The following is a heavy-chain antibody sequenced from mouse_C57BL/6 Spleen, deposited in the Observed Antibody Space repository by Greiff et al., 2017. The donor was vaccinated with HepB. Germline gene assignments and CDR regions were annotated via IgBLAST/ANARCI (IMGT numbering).Heavy chain of an antibody. CDR2: IYPGDGDT. CDR3: ARPYYGSSLYAMDY. CDR1: GYAFSSSW. J-gene: IGHJ4*01. D-gene: IGHD1-1*01. V-gene: IGHV1-82*01. Sequence: LVEPGASVKISCKASGYAFSSSWMNWVKQRPGKGLEWIGRIYPGDGDTNYNGKFKGKATLTADKSSSTAYMQLSSLTSEDSAVYFCARPYYGSSLYAMDYWGQGTSVTVSS.